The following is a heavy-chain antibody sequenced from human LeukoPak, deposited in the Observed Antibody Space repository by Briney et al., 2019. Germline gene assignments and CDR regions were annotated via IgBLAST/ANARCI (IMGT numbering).Heavy chain of an antibody. V-gene: IGHV1-2*02. CDR2: INPNSGGT. CDR3: ARKLSYAHAFDI. D-gene: IGHD2-8*01. J-gene: IGHJ3*02. CDR1: GYTFTGYY. Sequence: APVKVSCKASGYTFTGYYMHWVRQAPGQGLEWMGWINPNSGGTNYAQKFQGRVTMTRDTSISTAYMELSRLRSDDTAVYYCARKLSYAHAFDIWGQGTMVTVSS.